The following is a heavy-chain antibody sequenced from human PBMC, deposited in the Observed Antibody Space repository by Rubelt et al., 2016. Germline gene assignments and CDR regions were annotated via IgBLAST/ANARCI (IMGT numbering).Heavy chain of an antibody. CDR2: IYYSGST. D-gene: IGHD4-17*01. J-gene: IGHJ4*02. V-gene: IGHV4-59*12. CDR3: ARAGEDYGDYFDY. CDR1: GGSISSYY. Sequence: QVQLQESGPGLVKPSETLSLTCTVSGGSISSYYWSWIRQSPGKGLEWIGYIYYSGSTNYNPSLKSGVTISVDTSKNQFYLKLSSVTAADTAVYYCARAGEDYGDYFDYWGQGTLVTVSS.